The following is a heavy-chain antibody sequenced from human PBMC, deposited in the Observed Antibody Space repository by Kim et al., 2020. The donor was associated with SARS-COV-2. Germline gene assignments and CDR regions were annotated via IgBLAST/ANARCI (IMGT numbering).Heavy chain of an antibody. Sequence: NYAQKLQGRVTMTTDTSTSTAYMELRSLRSDDTAVYYCARVGGSELAADYWGQGTLVTVSS. V-gene: IGHV1-18*01. CDR3: ARVGGSELAADY. D-gene: IGHD3-16*01. J-gene: IGHJ4*02.